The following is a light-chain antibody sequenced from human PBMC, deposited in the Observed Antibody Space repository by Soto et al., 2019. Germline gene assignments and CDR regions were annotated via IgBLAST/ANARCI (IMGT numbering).Light chain of an antibody. CDR1: SGHSSYA. CDR2: LNSDGSH. Sequence: QLVLTQSPSASASLGASVKLTCTLSSGHSSYAIAWHQQQPEKGPRYLMKLNSDGSHSKGDGIPDRFSGSSSGAERYLTIPRLQSEEEADYYCQTWVTGIYVFGTGTKLTVL. V-gene: IGLV4-69*01. CDR3: QTWVTGIYV. J-gene: IGLJ1*01.